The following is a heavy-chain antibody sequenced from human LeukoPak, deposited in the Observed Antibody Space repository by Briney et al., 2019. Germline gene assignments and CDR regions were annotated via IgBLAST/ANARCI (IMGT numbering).Heavy chain of an antibody. V-gene: IGHV4-59*01. J-gene: IGHJ5*02. CDR2: IYYSGST. D-gene: IGHD3-3*01. CDR1: GGSISSYY. Sequence: SETLSLTCTVSGGSISSYYWSWIRQPPGKGLEWIGYIYYSGSTNYNPSLKSRVTISVDTSKNQFSLKLSSVTAADMAVYYCARDRGRSARGRWFDPWGQGTLVTVSS. CDR3: ARDRGRSARGRWFDP.